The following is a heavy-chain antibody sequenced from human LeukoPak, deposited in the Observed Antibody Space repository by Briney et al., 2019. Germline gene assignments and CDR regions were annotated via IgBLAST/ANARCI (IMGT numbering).Heavy chain of an antibody. D-gene: IGHD3-16*02. CDR3: ARDRDVWGSYRQDY. V-gene: IGHV1-18*01. J-gene: IGHJ4*02. CDR2: ISAYNGNT. Sequence: ASVKVSCKASGYTFTSYGISWVRQAPGQGLEWMGWISAYNGNTNYAQKLQGRVTMTTDTSTSTAYMELRSLRSDDTAVYYCARDRDVWGSYRQDYWGRGTLVTVSS. CDR1: GYTFTSYG.